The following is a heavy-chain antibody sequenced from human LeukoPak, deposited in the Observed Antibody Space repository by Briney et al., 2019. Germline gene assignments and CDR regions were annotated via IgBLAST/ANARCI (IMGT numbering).Heavy chain of an antibody. J-gene: IGHJ4*02. CDR1: GFTFSSYA. V-gene: IGHV3-21*06. CDR2: ISGDSRYI. Sequence: GGSLRLSCAASGFTFSSYAMSWVRQAPGKGLEWVSCISGDSRYIYYADSVKGRSTISRDNAQNSLYLHMNSLRAEDTAVYYCARGRFSSSWSDFDYWGQGTLVTVSS. CDR3: ARGRFSSSWSDFDY. D-gene: IGHD6-13*01.